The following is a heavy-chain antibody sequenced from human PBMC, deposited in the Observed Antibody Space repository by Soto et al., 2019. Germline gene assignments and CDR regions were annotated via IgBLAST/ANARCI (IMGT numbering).Heavy chain of an antibody. D-gene: IGHD3-22*01. CDR1: GFTFSNAW. J-gene: IGHJ5*02. CDR2: ISSSGSTI. CDR3: ARGPRTTYYYDSSGYYYPNWFDP. V-gene: IGHV3-48*04. Sequence: EVQLVESGGGLVKPGGSLRLSCAASGFTFSNAWMSWVRQAPGKGLEWVSYISSSGSTIYYADSVKGRFTISRDNAKNSLYLQMNSLRAEDTAVYYCARGPRTTYYYDSSGYYYPNWFDPWGQGTLVTVSS.